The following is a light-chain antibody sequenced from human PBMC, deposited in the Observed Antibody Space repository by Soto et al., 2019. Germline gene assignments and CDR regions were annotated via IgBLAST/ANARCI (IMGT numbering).Light chain of an antibody. J-gene: IGLJ2*01. CDR3: ASWDDSLNGVV. Sequence: QSVVTQPPSASGTPGQGVTISCSESSSNIGVNTVNWYQQLPGTAPKLLIYSNNLRPSGVPDRFSGSKSGTSASLAISGLQSEDEADYHCASWDDSLNGVVFGGGTKLTVL. CDR1: SSNIGVNT. V-gene: IGLV1-44*01. CDR2: SNN.